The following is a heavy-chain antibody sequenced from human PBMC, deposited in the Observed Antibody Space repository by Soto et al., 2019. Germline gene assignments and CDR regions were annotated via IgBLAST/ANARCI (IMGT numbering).Heavy chain of an antibody. J-gene: IGHJ6*02. CDR2: ISAYNGNT. CDR1: GYTFTSYG. CDR3: ARAPYYYDSSGYYYYYYGMDV. V-gene: IGHV1-18*04. D-gene: IGHD3-22*01. Sequence: QVQLVQSGAEVKKPGASVKVSCKASGYTFTSYGIIWVRQAPGQGLEWMGWISAYNGNTNYAQKLQGRVTMTTDTSTSTAYMELRSLRSDGTAVDYCARAPYYYDSSGYYYYYYGMDVWGQGTTVTVSS.